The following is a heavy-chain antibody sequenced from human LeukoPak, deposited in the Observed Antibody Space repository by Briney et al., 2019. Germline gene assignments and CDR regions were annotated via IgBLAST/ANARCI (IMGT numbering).Heavy chain of an antibody. Sequence: GGSLRLSCAASGFXFSDYYMSWIRQAPGKGLEGVSYISSGRSYTHYADSVKGRLTISRDNAKSSLYLQMNSLRAEDTAVYYCSGGSDSDYFFYYGVDVWGQGTTVTVSS. V-gene: IGHV3-11*06. CDR3: SGGSDSDYFFYYGVDV. D-gene: IGHD2-8*02. CDR2: ISSGRSYT. CDR1: GFXFSDYY. J-gene: IGHJ6*02.